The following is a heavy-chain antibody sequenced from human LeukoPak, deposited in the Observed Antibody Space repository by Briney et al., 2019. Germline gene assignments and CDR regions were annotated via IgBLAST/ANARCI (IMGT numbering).Heavy chain of an antibody. V-gene: IGHV1-69*02. CDR2: IIPILGIA. Sequence: SVKVSCKASGGTFSSYTISWVRQAPGQGLEWMGRIIPILGIANYAQKFQGRVTITADKSTSTAYMELSSLRSEDTAVYYCARLESRLVGATPGDWGQGTLVTVSS. D-gene: IGHD1-26*01. J-gene: IGHJ4*02. CDR1: GGTFSSYT. CDR3: ARLESRLVGATPGD.